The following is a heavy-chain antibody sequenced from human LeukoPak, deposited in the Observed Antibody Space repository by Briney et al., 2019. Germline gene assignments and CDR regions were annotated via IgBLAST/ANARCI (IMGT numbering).Heavy chain of an antibody. D-gene: IGHD5-18*01. Sequence: PGGSLRLSCAASGFTFSSYAMSWVRQAPGKGLEWVSYISSSSSTIYYADSVKGRFTISRDNAKNSLYLQMNSLRAEDTAVYYCARDGRGYSYGYRAFDIWGQGTMVTVSS. CDR3: ARDGRGYSYGYRAFDI. V-gene: IGHV3-48*01. CDR2: ISSSSSTI. J-gene: IGHJ3*02. CDR1: GFTFSSYA.